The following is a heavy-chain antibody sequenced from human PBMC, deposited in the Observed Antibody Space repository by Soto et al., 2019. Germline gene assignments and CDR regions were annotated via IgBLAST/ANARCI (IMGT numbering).Heavy chain of an antibody. CDR3: ARAYSGSYTRNYYYYGMDV. CDR2: IIPIFGTA. CDR1: GGTFSSYA. D-gene: IGHD1-26*01. J-gene: IGHJ6*02. Sequence: GASVKVSCKASGGTFSSYAISWVRRAPGQGLEWMGGIIPIFGTANYAQKFQGRVTITADESTSTAYMELSSLRSEDTAVYYCARAYSGSYTRNYYYYGMDVWGQGTTVTVSS. V-gene: IGHV1-69*13.